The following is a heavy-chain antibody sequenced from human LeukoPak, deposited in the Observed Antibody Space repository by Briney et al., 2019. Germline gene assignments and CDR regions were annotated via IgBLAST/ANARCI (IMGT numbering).Heavy chain of an antibody. Sequence: GGSLRLSCTASGFTFGDFAMNWVRQPPGKGLEWVGFIKTKVYGGTTDYAASVTGRFTISRDDSKAIAYLQMNSLKTEDTAVYFCTRDHRDDWNPGYYFDYWGQGTLVTVSS. V-gene: IGHV3-49*04. J-gene: IGHJ4*02. D-gene: IGHD1-1*01. CDR2: IKTKVYGGTT. CDR1: GFTFGDFA. CDR3: TRDHRDDWNPGYYFDY.